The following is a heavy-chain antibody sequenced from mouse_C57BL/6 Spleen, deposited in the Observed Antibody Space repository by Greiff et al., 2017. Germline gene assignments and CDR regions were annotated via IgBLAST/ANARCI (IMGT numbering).Heavy chain of an antibody. CDR1: GYTFTDYY. CDR3: AYYGSRGLAY. CDR2: INPNNGGT. V-gene: IGHV1-26*01. Sequence: VQLQQSGPELVKPGASVKISCKASGYTFTDYYMNWVKQSHGKILEWIGDINPNNGGTSYNQKFKGKATLTVDKSSSTAYMELRSLTSEDSAVYYCAYYGSRGLAYWGQGTLVTVSA. D-gene: IGHD1-1*01. J-gene: IGHJ3*01.